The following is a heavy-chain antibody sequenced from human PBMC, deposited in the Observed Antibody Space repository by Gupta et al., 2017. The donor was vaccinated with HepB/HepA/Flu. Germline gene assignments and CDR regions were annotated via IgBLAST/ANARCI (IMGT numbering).Heavy chain of an antibody. CDR3: ARISEVGTSLRPRYFDL. D-gene: IGHD2-2*01. J-gene: IGHJ2*01. CDR1: GFSLSNARMG. CDR2: IFSNDEK. Sequence: QVTFKESGPVLVKPKETLTPTCTVSGFSLSNARMGVSWIRQPPGKALEWLANIFSNDEKSYSTSLKSRLTISKDTSKSQVVLTMTNMDPVDTATYYCARISEVGTSLRPRYFDLWGRGTLVTVSS. V-gene: IGHV2-26*01.